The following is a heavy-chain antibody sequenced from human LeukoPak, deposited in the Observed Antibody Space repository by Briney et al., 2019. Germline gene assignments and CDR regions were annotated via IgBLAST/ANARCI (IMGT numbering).Heavy chain of an antibody. CDR1: GFTFSSYW. CDR3: ARDITLTRGGRSDY. J-gene: IGHJ4*02. CDR2: INTDGKTT. V-gene: IGHV3-74*01. D-gene: IGHD3-10*01. Sequence: GGSLRLSCAASGFTFSSYWMYWIRQAPVKGLVWVSRINTDGKTTNYADSVKGRFTISRDNAKNTLYLQMNSLRAEDTAVYYCARDITLTRGGRSDYWGQGTLVTVSA.